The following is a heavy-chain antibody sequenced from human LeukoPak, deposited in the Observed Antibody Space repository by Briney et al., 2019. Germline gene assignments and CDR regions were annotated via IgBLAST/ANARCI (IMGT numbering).Heavy chain of an antibody. D-gene: IGHD3-9*01. V-gene: IGHV3-30*04. J-gene: IGHJ3*02. CDR1: GFTFSDYA. CDR3: AKDLYDILTGPNAFDI. Sequence: GGSLRLSCAASGFTFSDYAIHWVRQAPGKGLEWVAVVSYDGGNKYYADSVKGRFTISRDNSKNTLYLQMNSLRAEDTAVYYCAKDLYDILTGPNAFDIWGQGTMVTVSS. CDR2: VSYDGGNK.